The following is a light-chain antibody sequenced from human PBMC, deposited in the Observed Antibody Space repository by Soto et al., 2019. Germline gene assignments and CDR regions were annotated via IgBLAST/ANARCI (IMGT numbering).Light chain of an antibody. CDR3: QQANSFPLT. V-gene: IGKV1-12*01. CDR1: QDISTW. CDR2: AAS. Sequence: DIQMTQSPSSVSASVGDRVTITCRASQDISTWLAWYQQSPGKAPKLLIYAASSLQSGVPSRFSGSGSGTDFTLTISSLQPEDFAFYYCQQANSFPLTFGGGTTVEIK. J-gene: IGKJ4*01.